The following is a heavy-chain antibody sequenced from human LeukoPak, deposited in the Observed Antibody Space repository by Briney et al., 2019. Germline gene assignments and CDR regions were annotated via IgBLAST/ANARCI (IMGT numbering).Heavy chain of an antibody. J-gene: IGHJ4*02. Sequence: ASLKVSFKASGYTFTGYYMHWVRQAPGQGLEWVGWINPNSGGTNYAQKFQGRDTMTRDTSISTAYMELSRLRSDDTAVYYCARDWVGRYYYDSSGYYGEWGQGSLVTVSS. CDR2: INPNSGGT. CDR1: GYTFTGYY. CDR3: ARDWVGRYYYDSSGYYGE. D-gene: IGHD3-22*01. V-gene: IGHV1-2*02.